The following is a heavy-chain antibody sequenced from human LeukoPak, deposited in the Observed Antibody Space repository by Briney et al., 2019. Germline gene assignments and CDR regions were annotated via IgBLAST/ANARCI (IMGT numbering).Heavy chain of an antibody. Sequence: PGGSLRLSCAASGFTFSSYTMNWVRQVPGKGLEWVSSISSSSSYIYYADSVKGRFTISRDNAKNSLPLQMNSLRAEDTAVYYCARDPVYYYDSSGVYFDYWGQGTLVTVSS. CDR2: ISSSSSYI. CDR3: ARDPVYYYDSSGVYFDY. CDR1: GFTFSSYT. D-gene: IGHD3-22*01. J-gene: IGHJ4*02. V-gene: IGHV3-21*01.